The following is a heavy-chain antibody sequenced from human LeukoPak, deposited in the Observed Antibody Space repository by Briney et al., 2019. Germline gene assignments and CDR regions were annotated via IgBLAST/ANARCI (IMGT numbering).Heavy chain of an antibody. J-gene: IGHJ4*02. CDR2: ISWNSGSI. D-gene: IGHD3-3*01. V-gene: IGHV3-9*01. CDR3: AKDGFFWSGYYASGYFDY. CDR1: GFTFDDYA. Sequence: GWSLRLSCAASGFTFDDYAMHWVRQAPGKSLEWVSGISWNSGSIGYADSVKGRFTISRDNAKNSLYLQMNSLRAEDTALYYCAKDGFFWSGYYASGYFDYWGQGTLVTVSS.